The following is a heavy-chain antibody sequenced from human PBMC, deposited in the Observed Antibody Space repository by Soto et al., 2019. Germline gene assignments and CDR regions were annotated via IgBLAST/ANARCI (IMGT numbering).Heavy chain of an antibody. J-gene: IGHJ4*02. CDR2: IFYGGST. V-gene: IGHV4-59*01. CDR1: GASISSYY. CDR3: ARGGSYASPNFAH. Sequence: PSETLSLTCAVSGASISSYYWSWIRQSPGKGMEWIGYIFYGGSTNYNPSLKSRVSMSVDTSENRLSLRLTSVTSADTAVYHCARGGSYASPNFAHWGQGALVTVSS. D-gene: IGHD3-16*01.